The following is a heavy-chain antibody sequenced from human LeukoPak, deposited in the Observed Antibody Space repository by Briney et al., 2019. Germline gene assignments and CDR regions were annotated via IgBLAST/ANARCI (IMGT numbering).Heavy chain of an antibody. D-gene: IGHD1-26*01. Sequence: SETLSLTCAVYGGSFSGYYWSWIRQPPGKGLEWIGEINHSGSANYNPSLKSRVTISVDTSKNQFSLKLSSVTAADTAVYYCARSYWGYFDYWGQGTLVTVSS. V-gene: IGHV4-34*01. J-gene: IGHJ4*02. CDR2: INHSGSA. CDR1: GGSFSGYY. CDR3: ARSYWGYFDY.